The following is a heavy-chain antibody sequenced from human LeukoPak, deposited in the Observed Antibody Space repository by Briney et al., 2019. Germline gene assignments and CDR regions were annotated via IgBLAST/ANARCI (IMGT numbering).Heavy chain of an antibody. CDR3: ARGKHNWFDP. CDR1: GFTFSSYD. D-gene: IGHD2-21*01. Sequence: GGSLRLSCAASGFTFSSYDMHWVRQATGKSLEWVSGIGGDGDTYYPDSLKGRFTFSRENAKNSLYLQMNSLRAGDTAVYYCARGKHNWFDPWGQGTLVTVSS. CDR2: IGGDGDT. J-gene: IGHJ5*02. V-gene: IGHV3-13*01.